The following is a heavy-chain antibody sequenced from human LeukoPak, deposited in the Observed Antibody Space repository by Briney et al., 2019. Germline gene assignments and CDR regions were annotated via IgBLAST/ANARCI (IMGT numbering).Heavy chain of an antibody. CDR3: ARHGILGSITYPLDF. V-gene: IGHV4-59*08. CDR2: IYYSGTT. Sequence: SETLYLTCTVSGGSIISYYWSWIRQAPAKRLQWIGIIYYSGTTNYSPSLKSRVTISVDTSKNQFSLKLTSVTAADTAVYYCARHGILGSITYPLDFWGQGTLVTVSS. D-gene: IGHD3-16*01. J-gene: IGHJ4*02. CDR1: GGSIISYY.